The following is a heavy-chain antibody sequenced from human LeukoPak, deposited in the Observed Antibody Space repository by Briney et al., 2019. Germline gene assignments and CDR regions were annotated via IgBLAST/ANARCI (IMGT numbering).Heavy chain of an antibody. CDR2: INPNSGGT. V-gene: IGHV1-2*02. CDR1: GYTFTGYY. J-gene: IGHJ6*02. CDR3: ARDYSRRGSKNRLGGMDV. D-gene: IGHD3-10*01. Sequence: ASVKVSCKASGYTFTGYYMHWVRQAPGQGLEWMGWINPNSGGTNYAQKFQGRVTMTRDTSISTAYMELSRLRSDDTAVYYCARDYSRRGSKNRLGGMDVWGQGTTVTVSS.